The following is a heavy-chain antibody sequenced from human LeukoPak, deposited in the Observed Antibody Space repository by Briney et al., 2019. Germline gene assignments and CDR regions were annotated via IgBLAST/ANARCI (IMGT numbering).Heavy chain of an antibody. D-gene: IGHD1-1*01. V-gene: IGHV3-21*06. CDR2: IDGPSDSI. CDR3: ARLVCTTIPCYGKFYFDY. Sequence: PGGSLRLSCAASGFIFSKYAMEWVRQAPGKGLEWVSSIDGPSDSIYYADSVKGRFTISRDDAKNSVYLQMNSLRAEDTGIYYCARLVCTTIPCYGKFYFDYWGQGTLVPVAS. CDR1: GFIFSKYA. J-gene: IGHJ4*02.